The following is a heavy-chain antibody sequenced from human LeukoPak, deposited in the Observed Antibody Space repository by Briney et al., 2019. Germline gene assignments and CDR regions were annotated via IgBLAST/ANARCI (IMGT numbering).Heavy chain of an antibody. CDR3: ARAPSIRVITNFDY. D-gene: IGHD3-16*02. J-gene: IGHJ4*02. CDR1: GYSFTSYY. Sequence: ASVKVSCKTSGYSFTSYYIHWVRQAPGQGLEWMGWINPNSGGTNYAQKFQGRVTMTRDTSISTAYMELSRLRSDDTAVYYCARAPSIRVITNFDYWGQGTLVTVSS. V-gene: IGHV1-2*02. CDR2: INPNSGGT.